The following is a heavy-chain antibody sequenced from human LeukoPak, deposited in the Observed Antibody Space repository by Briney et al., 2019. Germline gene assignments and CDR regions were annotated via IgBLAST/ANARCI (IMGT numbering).Heavy chain of an antibody. CDR3: AREGGSRVVIYFDY. CDR1: GFTFDDYG. D-gene: IGHD1-26*01. CDR2: INWNGGST. V-gene: IGHV3-20*04. Sequence: PGGSLRLSCAASGFTFDDYGMSWVRQAPGKGLEWVSGINWNGGSTGYADSVKGQFTISRDNAKNSLYLLMNSLRAEDTAVYYCAREGGSRVVIYFDYWGQGTLVTVSS. J-gene: IGHJ4*02.